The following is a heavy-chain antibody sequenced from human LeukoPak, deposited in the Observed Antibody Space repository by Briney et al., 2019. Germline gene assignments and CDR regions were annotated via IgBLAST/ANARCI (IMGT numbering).Heavy chain of an antibody. V-gene: IGHV4-34*01. CDR1: GGSFSGYY. Sequence: SETLSLTCAVYGGSFSGYYWSWIRQPPGKGLEWIGEINHSGSTNYNPSLKSRVTISVDTSKNQFSLKLSSVTAADTAVYYCARVSPGVYYYYYYYMDVWGKGTTVTVSS. CDR2: INHSGST. J-gene: IGHJ6*03. D-gene: IGHD6-13*01. CDR3: ARVSPGVYYYYYYYMDV.